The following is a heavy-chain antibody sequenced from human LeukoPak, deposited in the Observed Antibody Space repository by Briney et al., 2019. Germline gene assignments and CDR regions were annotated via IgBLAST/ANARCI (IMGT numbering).Heavy chain of an antibody. V-gene: IGHV1-69*04. CDR2: IIPILGIA. Sequence: GASVTVSFKASGGTFTSYAISWVRQAPGQGLEWMGRIIPILGIANYAQKFQGRVTITADKSTSTAYMELSSMRSEDTAVYYCARGNIAAAGRDYFDYWGQGTLVTVSS. CDR3: ARGNIAAAGRDYFDY. D-gene: IGHD6-13*01. CDR1: GGTFTSYA. J-gene: IGHJ4*02.